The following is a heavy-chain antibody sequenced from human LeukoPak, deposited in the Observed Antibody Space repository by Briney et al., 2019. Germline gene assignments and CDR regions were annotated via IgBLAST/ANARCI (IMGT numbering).Heavy chain of an antibody. CDR1: GYTFTGYY. CDR3: AREEGSSSVAPYMDV. Sequence: ASVKVSCKASGYTFTGYYMHWVRQAPGQGLEWMGWINPNSGGTNYAQKFQGRVTMTRDTSISTAYMELSRLRSDDTAVYYCAREEGSSSVAPYMDVWGKGTTVTVSS. CDR2: INPNSGGT. J-gene: IGHJ6*03. V-gene: IGHV1-2*02. D-gene: IGHD6-6*01.